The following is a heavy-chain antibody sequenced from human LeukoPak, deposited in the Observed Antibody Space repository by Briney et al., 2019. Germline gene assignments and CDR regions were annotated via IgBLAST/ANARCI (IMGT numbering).Heavy chain of an antibody. Sequence: GGSLRLSCAASGFTFSSYSMNWVRQAPGKGLEWVSSISSSSSYIYYADSVKGRFTISRDNAKNSLYLQMNSLRAEDTAVYYCAREYYYYDSSGYSHPYYFDYWGQGTLVTVSS. D-gene: IGHD3-22*01. V-gene: IGHV3-21*01. CDR2: ISSSSSYI. CDR3: AREYYYYDSSGYSHPYYFDY. CDR1: GFTFSSYS. J-gene: IGHJ4*02.